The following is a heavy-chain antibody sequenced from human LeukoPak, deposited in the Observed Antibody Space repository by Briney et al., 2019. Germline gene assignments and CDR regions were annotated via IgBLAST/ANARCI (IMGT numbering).Heavy chain of an antibody. J-gene: IGHJ4*02. CDR1: GGSISSSSYY. CDR3: ARDHDYGDQTSPDGDY. CDR2: IYYSGST. D-gene: IGHD4-17*01. V-gene: IGHV4-39*07. Sequence: PSETLSLTCTVSGGSISSSSYYWGWIRQPPGKGLEWIGSIYYSGSTYYNPSLKSRVTISVDTSKNQFSLKLSSVTAADTAVYYCARDHDYGDQTSPDGDYWGQGTLVTVSS.